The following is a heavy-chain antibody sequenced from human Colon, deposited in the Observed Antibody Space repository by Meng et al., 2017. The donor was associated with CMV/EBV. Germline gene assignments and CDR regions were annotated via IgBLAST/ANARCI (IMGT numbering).Heavy chain of an antibody. J-gene: IGHJ4*02. V-gene: IGHV3-30*02. CDR2: TSYDGSDK. CDR1: GLSFSTYG. CDR3: AKVDESRGWEYFDY. D-gene: IGHD6-19*01. Sequence: GGSLRLSCAASGLSFSTYGMHWVRQAPGKGLEWVAFTSYDGSDKYYADSVKGRFTISRDNSKNTLYLQMNSLRAADTALYYCAKVDESRGWEYFDYWGQGTLVTVSS.